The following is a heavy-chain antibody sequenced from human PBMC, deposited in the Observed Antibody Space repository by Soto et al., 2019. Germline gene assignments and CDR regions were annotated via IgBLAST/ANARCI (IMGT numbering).Heavy chain of an antibody. CDR1: GYTFTNYY. CDR3: ARDFSGPMDY. V-gene: IGHV1-46*01. J-gene: IGHJ4*02. CDR2: IYPSGGST. D-gene: IGHD3-10*01. Sequence: ASVKVSCKASGYTFTNYYMHWVRQAPGQGLEWMGIIYPSGGSTRNAQKFQGRVTMTRDTSTSTVYMEPSSLRSEDTAVYYCARDFSGPMDYWGRGTLVTVSS.